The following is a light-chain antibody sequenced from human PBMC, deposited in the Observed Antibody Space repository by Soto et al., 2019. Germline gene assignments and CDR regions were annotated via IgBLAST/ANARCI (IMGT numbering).Light chain of an antibody. CDR3: SAYTSSSTYV. V-gene: IGLV2-14*01. CDR1: SSDVGGYNH. J-gene: IGLJ1*01. Sequence: QSVLTQPASVSGSPGQSITISCTGTSSDVGGYNHVSWYQQHPGKAPKLMIYEVSNRPSGVSNRFSGSKSGNTASLTISGLQAEDEADYYCSAYTSSSTYVFGTGTKLTVL. CDR2: EVS.